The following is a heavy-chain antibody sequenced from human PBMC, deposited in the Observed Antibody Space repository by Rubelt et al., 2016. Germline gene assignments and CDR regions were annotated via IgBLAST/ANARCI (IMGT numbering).Heavy chain of an antibody. CDR2: IRYGGSNK. D-gene: IGHD4-17*01. CDR3: AKPARLDYGINAEYFQH. Sequence: QVQLVESGGGVVQPGGSLRLSCAASGFTFSSSGMHWVRQAPGKGLEWVAFIRYGGSNKYYADSVKGRFTISRDNSKNTLYLQRNSLRAEDTAVYYCAKPARLDYGINAEYFQHWGQGTLVTVSS. V-gene: IGHV3-30*02. CDR1: GFTFSSSG. J-gene: IGHJ1*01.